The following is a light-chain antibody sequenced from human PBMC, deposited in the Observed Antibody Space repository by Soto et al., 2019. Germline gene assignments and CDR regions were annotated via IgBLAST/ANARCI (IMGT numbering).Light chain of an antibody. CDR2: SSN. V-gene: IGLV1-47*02. J-gene: IGLJ2*01. CDR3: SAWDDSLSGPV. Sequence: QAVLTQPPSASGTPGQRVTISCSGSISDIGNNYVFWYQQFPGTAPKLLIYSSNQRASGVPDRFSASKSGISASLAISGLRSEDEADYFCSAWDDSLSGPVFGGGTQLTVL. CDR1: ISDIGNNY.